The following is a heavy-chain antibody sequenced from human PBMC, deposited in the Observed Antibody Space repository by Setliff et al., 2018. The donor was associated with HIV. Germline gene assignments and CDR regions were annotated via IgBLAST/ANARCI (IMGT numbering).Heavy chain of an antibody. V-gene: IGHV3-7*01. CDR1: RFTFSDYT. Sequence: GGSLRLSCAASRFTFSDYTMHWVRQTPGKGLEWVASVTPDGGDKYYANSMRGRFTISRDNGKNAVYLQMNSLTAEDTALYYCVRDLARVIAHWGQGTLVTVSS. CDR3: VRDLARVIAH. J-gene: IGHJ4*02. CDR2: VTPDGGDK. D-gene: IGHD2-21*01.